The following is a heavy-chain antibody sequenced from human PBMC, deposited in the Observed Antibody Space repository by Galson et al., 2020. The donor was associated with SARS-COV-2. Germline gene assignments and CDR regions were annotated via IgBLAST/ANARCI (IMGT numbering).Heavy chain of an antibody. D-gene: IGHD4-17*01. J-gene: IGHJ4*02. Sequence: GETLKISCAAPGFTFGRYAMSWVRQAPGKGLEWVSRVTAAGGGTYHADSVKGRFTISRDNSKNTLYLQMNSLRVEDTALYYCAKDQGNDYGDQLDYWGQGTLVSVSS. CDR3: AKDQGNDYGDQLDY. CDR2: VTAAGGGT. V-gene: IGHV3-23*01. CDR1: GFTFGRYA.